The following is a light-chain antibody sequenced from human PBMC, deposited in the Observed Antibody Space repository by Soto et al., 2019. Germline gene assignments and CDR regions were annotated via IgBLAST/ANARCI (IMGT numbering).Light chain of an antibody. V-gene: IGKV1-33*01. CDR2: DAV. Sequence: NLIPPPPSSLAASVGDSVTITWQASQDVTNYLNWYQQKPEHAPKLLIYDAVNLETGAPSRFSGSGSGTDLTFTISSLQPEDIATYYSKMRDKVPLTFGGGTKV. CDR3: KMRDKVPLT. CDR1: QDVTNY. J-gene: IGKJ4*01.